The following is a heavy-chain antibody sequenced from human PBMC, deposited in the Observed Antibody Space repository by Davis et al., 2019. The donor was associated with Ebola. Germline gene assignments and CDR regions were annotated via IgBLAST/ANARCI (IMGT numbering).Heavy chain of an antibody. D-gene: IGHD4-11*01. CDR1: GYTFNIYY. CDR3: ARDQFQDYSNYAQVRFDP. V-gene: IGHV1-18*04. CDR2: INSHNGNT. J-gene: IGHJ5*02. Sequence: AASVKVSCKASGYTFNIYYMYWVRQAPGQGLEWMGWINSHNGNTNYAQKLQGRVTMTTDTSTSTAYMELRSLRSDDTAVYYCARDQFQDYSNYAQVRFDPWGQGTLVTVS.